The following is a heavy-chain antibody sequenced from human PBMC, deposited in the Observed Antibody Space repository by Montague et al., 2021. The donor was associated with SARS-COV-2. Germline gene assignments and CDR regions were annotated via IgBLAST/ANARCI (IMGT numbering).Heavy chain of an antibody. CDR2: IHYTGST. CDR3: ARISGITSWYYDY. Sequence: SETLSLTCTVSGGSVSSGSYYWSCIRQPPGKGLQSIGYIHYTGSTNYNPSLQSRVTISVDLSKNQFSVRLSSVTAAATAVYYCARISGITSWYYDYWGQGTLVTVSS. D-gene: IGHD1-14*01. J-gene: IGHJ4*02. CDR1: GGSVSSGSYY. V-gene: IGHV4-61*01.